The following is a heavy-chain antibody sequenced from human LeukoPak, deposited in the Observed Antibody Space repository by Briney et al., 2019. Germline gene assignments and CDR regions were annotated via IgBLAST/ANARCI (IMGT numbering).Heavy chain of an antibody. CDR1: GGSISSGGYY. D-gene: IGHD2-21*01. V-gene: IGHV4-31*03. Sequence: SETLSLTCTVSGGSISSGGYYWSWIRQHPGKGLEGIGYIYYSGSTYYNPSLKGRVTISVDTSKNQFSLKLSSVTAADTAVYYCASGELILAFDIWGQGTMVTVSS. CDR3: ASGELILAFDI. CDR2: IYYSGST. J-gene: IGHJ3*02.